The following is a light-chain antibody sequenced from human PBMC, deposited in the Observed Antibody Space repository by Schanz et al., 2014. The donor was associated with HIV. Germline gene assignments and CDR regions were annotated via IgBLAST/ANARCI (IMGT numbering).Light chain of an antibody. V-gene: IGLV1-51*01. CDR2: DNY. CDR1: SSNIGNNY. J-gene: IGLJ2*01. Sequence: QSVLTQPPSVSAAPGQKVTISCSGSSSNIGNNYVSWYQQFPGTAPKLLIYDNYQRPSGVPDRFSGSKSGTSATLGITGLQTGDEADYYCATWDSTLFGVVFGGGTKLTVL. CDR3: ATWDSTLFGVV.